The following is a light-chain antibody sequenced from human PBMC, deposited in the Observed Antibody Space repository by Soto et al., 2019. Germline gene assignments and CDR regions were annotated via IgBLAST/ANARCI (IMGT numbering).Light chain of an antibody. CDR2: AAS. CDR1: QGISSY. V-gene: IGKV1-9*01. CDR3: QQLNSYPLP. J-gene: IGKJ4*01. Sequence: DIQLTQSPSFVSASVGDRVTITCRASQGISSYLAWYQQKPGKAPKLLIYAASTLQSGVPSIFSGSGSGTEFTLTISSLQPEDFATYCCQQLNSYPLPVGGGTKVEIK.